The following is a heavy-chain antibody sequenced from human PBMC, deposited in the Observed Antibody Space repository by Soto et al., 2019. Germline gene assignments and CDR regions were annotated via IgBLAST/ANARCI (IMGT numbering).Heavy chain of an antibody. Sequence: WGALLLSCAASVFTFSSYAMSWVRQAPGKGLEWVSAISGSGGSTYYADSVKGRFTISRDNSKNTLYLQMNSLRAEDTAVYYCAKYSRWLRLAFLAYFDYWGQGTMVTVSS. J-gene: IGHJ4*02. V-gene: IGHV3-23*01. CDR1: VFTFSSYA. D-gene: IGHD5-12*01. CDR3: AKYSRWLRLAFLAYFDY. CDR2: ISGSGGST.